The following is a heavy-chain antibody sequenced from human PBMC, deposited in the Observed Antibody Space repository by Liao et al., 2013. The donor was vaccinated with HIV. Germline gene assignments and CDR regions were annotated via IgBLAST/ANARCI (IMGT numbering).Heavy chain of an antibody. CDR2: IYGSGST. J-gene: IGHJ3*02. Sequence: QVQLQESGPGLVKPSETLSLTCTVSGGSISSYYWSWIRQPAGKGLEWIGRIYGSGSTDYNPSLKSRVAMSLDTSDNHFSLTLRSATAADTAVYYCARAGGRYAGFDIWGQGDNGHRLL. D-gene: IGHD3-16*01. V-gene: IGHV4-4*07. CDR1: GGSISSYY. CDR3: ARAGGRYAGFDI.